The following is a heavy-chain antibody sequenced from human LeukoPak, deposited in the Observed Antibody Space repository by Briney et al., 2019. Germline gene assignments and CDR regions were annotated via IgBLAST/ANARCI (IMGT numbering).Heavy chain of an antibody. CDR1: GGSFSDYF. CDR2: INHGGGT. D-gene: IGHD2-2*01. V-gene: IGHV4-34*01. CDR3: ARIYCSSTSCYYGAFDI. Sequence: PSETLSLTCAVYGGSFSDYFWNWIRQPPGKGLEWIGEINHGGGTRYNPSLKSRATISVDTSKKQFSLNLSSVTAADTAVYYCARIYCSSTSCYYGAFDIWGQGTMVTVSS. J-gene: IGHJ3*02.